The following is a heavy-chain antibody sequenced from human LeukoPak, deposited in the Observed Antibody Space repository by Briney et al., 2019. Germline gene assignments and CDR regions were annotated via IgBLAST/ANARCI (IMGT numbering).Heavy chain of an antibody. Sequence: GASVKVSCKASGGTFSSYAISWVRQAPGQGLEWMGGIIPIFGTANYAQKFQGRVTITADESTSTAYMELSSLRSEDTAVYYCARYNYDFWSGTTYYYGMGVWGQGTTVTVSS. CDR2: IIPIFGTA. CDR3: ARYNYDFWSGTTYYYGMGV. CDR1: GGTFSSYA. D-gene: IGHD3-3*01. V-gene: IGHV1-69*13. J-gene: IGHJ6*02.